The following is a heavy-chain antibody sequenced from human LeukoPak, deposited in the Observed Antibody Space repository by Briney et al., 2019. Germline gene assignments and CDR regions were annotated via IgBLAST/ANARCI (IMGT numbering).Heavy chain of an antibody. CDR2: INTDGSST. J-gene: IGHJ6*04. CDR1: GFTFSSYW. CDR3: ATRYCSIAACRASSYKCMDD. Sequence: HTGGSLRLSCAASGFTFSSYWMHWVRQAPGKGLVWVSRINTDGSSTSYADSVKGRFTISRDNAKNSLYLQMNSLRVEDTAVYYCATRYCSIAACRASSYKCMDDWGKGTTVIVSS. V-gene: IGHV3-74*01. D-gene: IGHD2-2*01.